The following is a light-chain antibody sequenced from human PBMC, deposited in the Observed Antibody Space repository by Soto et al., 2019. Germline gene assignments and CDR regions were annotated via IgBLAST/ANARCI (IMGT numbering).Light chain of an antibody. V-gene: IGKV3-15*01. CDR2: GAS. CDR3: QQYHNWPPQYT. CDR1: QTVSSN. Sequence: EIVMTQSPATLSVSPGERATVSCRASQTVSSNLAWYQQKPGQAPRLVIHGASTRATGVPARFSGSGSGTEFTLTISSLQSEDFAVYYCQQYHNWPPQYTFGQGTKLQMK. J-gene: IGKJ2*01.